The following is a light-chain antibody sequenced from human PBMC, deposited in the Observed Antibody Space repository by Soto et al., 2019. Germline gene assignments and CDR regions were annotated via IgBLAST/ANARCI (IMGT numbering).Light chain of an antibody. CDR2: EVS. J-gene: IGLJ3*02. Sequence: QSALTQPASVSGAPGQSITISCSGSSSDIGGYNYVSWYQHHPGKVPKVMIYEVSNRPSGVSDRFTGSKSGNTASLTISGLQAEDEADYYCCSYTSSADRVFGGGTKLTVL. CDR1: SSDIGGYNY. V-gene: IGLV2-14*01. CDR3: CSYTSSADRV.